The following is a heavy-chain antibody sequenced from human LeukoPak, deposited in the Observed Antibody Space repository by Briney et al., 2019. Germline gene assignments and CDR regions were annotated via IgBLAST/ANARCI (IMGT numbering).Heavy chain of an antibody. J-gene: IGHJ6*03. CDR1: GFTFSSYW. CDR3: ARVAYYYYYYMDV. CDR2: INNVGNGA. Sequence: GGSLRLSCAASGFTFSSYWMFWVRQAPGQGLEWGSRINNVGNGASHADSVRGRFTISRDNAKNMLYLQMNSLRAEDTAVYYCARVAYYYYYYMDVWGKGTPVTVSS. V-gene: IGHV3-74*01.